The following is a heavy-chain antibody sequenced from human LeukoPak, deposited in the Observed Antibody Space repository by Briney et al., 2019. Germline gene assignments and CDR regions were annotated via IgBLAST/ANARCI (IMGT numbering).Heavy chain of an antibody. J-gene: IGHJ4*02. CDR2: FDPEDGET. V-gene: IGHV1-24*01. Sequence: ASVKVSCKVSGYTLTELSMHWVRQAPGKGLEWMGGFDPEDGETIYAQKFQGRVTMTEDTSTDTAYMELSSLRSEDTAVYYCAKGYCSSTSCSIDYWGQGTLVTVSS. D-gene: IGHD2-2*01. CDR1: GYTLTELS. CDR3: AKGYCSSTSCSIDY.